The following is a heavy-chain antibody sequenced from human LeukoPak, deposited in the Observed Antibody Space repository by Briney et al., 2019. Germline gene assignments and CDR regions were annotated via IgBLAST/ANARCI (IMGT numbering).Heavy chain of an antibody. Sequence: PGELLKICTNGSGYSITCYWSGLGQPMPGEGVGLGVIIYLGDSDTTYTPSFQGQVTISAHKSISTAYLQWSSLKASDTAMYYCARQYTSSYLGWFDPWGQGTLVTVSS. D-gene: IGHD6-13*01. CDR2: IYLGDSDT. V-gene: IGHV5-51*07. CDR1: GYSITCYW. J-gene: IGHJ5*02. CDR3: ARQYTSSYLGWFDP.